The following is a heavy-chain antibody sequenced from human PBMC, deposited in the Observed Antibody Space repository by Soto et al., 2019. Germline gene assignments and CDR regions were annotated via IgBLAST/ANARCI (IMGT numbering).Heavy chain of an antibody. Sequence: ASVKVSCKASGHTFTIYCISWVRQAPGQGLEWMGWISAYNGNTNYAQKLQGRVTMTTDTSTSTAYMELRSLRSDDTAVYYCAREGNSYYDSSGYYPVDYWGQGTLVTVSS. J-gene: IGHJ4*02. D-gene: IGHD3-22*01. V-gene: IGHV1-18*01. CDR3: AREGNSYYDSSGYYPVDY. CDR2: ISAYNGNT. CDR1: GHTFTIYC.